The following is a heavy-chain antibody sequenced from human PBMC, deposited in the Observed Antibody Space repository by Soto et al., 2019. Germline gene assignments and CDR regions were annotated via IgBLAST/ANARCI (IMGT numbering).Heavy chain of an antibody. CDR1: GYTFTDYY. D-gene: IGHD1-26*01. CDR2: INPDSGGT. Sequence: GASVKVSCKASGYTFTDYYAHWLRQAPGQGLEWMGWINPDSGGTSYAQKFQGRVTMTRDTSINTTYMQMSSLRSDDTAVYYCARNVELSFDYWGQGTVVTVPS. J-gene: IGHJ4*02. V-gene: IGHV1-2*02. CDR3: ARNVELSFDY.